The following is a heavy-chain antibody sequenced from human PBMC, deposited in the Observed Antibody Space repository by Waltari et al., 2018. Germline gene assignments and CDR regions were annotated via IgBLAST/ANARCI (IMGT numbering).Heavy chain of an antibody. D-gene: IGHD1-26*01. CDR2: INPNSGGT. J-gene: IGHJ4*02. CDR1: RDTFTGYY. V-gene: IGHV1-2*02. Sequence: QVQLVQSGAEGPKPGASVKVSCKASRDTFTGYYMHWVRQAPGQGLEWMGWINPNSGGTNYAQKFRGRVTMTRDTSISTAYMELSRLRSDDTAVYYCARDTRSYYSTFDYWGQGTLVTVSS. CDR3: ARDTRSYYSTFDY.